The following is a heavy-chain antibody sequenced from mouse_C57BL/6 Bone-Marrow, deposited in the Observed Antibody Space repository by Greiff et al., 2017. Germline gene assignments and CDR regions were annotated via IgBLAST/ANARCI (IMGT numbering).Heavy chain of an antibody. J-gene: IGHJ3*01. CDR1: GFTFSDYG. V-gene: IGHV5-17*01. D-gene: IGHD2-4*01. Sequence: EVQLVESGGGLVKPGGSLKLSCAASGFTFSDYGMHWVRQAPEKGLAWVAYISSGSSTIYYADTVKGRFTISRDNAKNTLFLQMTSLRSEDTAMYYCARKRLRRTGFAYWGQGTLVTVSA. CDR3: ARKRLRRTGFAY. CDR2: ISSGSSTI.